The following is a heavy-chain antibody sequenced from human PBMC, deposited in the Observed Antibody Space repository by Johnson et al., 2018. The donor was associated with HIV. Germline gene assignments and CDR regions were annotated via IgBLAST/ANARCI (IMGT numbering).Heavy chain of an antibody. J-gene: IGHJ3*02. CDR3: ATVGRLTATAQSAFDI. CDR2: ISYDGTYK. Sequence: QVQLVESGGGVVQPGTSLRLSCAASGFTFISYALHWVRQAPGKGLEWVALISYDGTYKSYADSVKGRFTISRDNSNNTLYLQMTNLRADDTAVFYCATVGRLTATAQSAFDIWGQGTMVMVSS. D-gene: IGHD1-7*01. CDR1: GFTFISYA. V-gene: IGHV3-30*04.